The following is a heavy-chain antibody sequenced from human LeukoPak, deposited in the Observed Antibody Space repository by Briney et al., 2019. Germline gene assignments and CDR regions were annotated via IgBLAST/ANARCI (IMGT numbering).Heavy chain of an antibody. Sequence: SQTLSLTCTVSGDSISSRGYYWSWIRQHPGKGLEWIGYIYYSGSTYYNPSLESRLTLSVDTSKNQFSLKVNSVTAADTAVYYCASTRIAAAGAPAYYFDNWGQGTQVTVSS. D-gene: IGHD6-13*01. V-gene: IGHV4-31*03. CDR2: IYYSGST. CDR3: ASTRIAAAGAPAYYFDN. CDR1: GDSISSRGYY. J-gene: IGHJ4*02.